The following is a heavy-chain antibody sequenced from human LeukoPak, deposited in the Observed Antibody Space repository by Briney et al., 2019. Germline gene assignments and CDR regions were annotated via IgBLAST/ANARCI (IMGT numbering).Heavy chain of an antibody. CDR3: AHRFVHGDFDY. CDR1: GFSLRTSGVG. D-gene: IGHD4-17*01. V-gene: IGHV2-5*02. CDR2: IYWDDDK. J-gene: IGHJ4*02. Sequence: SGPTLVKPTQTLTLTCTFSGFSLRTSGVGVGWIRQPPGKALEWLTLIYWDDDKYYSPSLKSRLTITKDTSKNQVVLTMTNVDPVDTATYYCAHRFVHGDFDYWGQGSLVTVSS.